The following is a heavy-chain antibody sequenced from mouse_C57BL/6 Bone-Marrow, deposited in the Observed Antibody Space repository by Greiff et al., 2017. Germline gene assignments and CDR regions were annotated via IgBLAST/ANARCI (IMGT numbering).Heavy chain of an antibody. CDR1: GFTFSDYG. V-gene: IGHV5-17*01. CDR2: ISSGSSTI. D-gene: IGHD2-3*01. J-gene: IGHJ1*03. Sequence: EVKVVESGGGLVKPGGSLKLSCAASGFTFSDYGMHWVRQAPEKGLEWVAYISSGSSTIYYADTVKGRFTISRDNAKNTLFLQMTSLRSEDTAMYYCARRAMMVTKWYFDVWGTGTTVTVSS. CDR3: ARRAMMVTKWYFDV.